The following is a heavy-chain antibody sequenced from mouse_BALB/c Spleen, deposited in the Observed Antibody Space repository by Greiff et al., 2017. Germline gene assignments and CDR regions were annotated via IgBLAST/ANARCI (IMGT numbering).Heavy chain of an antibody. Sequence: EVQLVESGPSLVKPSQTLSLTCSVTGDSITSGYWNWIRKFPGNKLEYMGYISYSGSTYYNPSLKSRISITRDTSKNQYYLQLNSVTTEDTATYYCARGGYYGYYYAMDYWGQGTSVTVSS. V-gene: IGHV3-8*02. CDR3: ARGGYYGYYYAMDY. J-gene: IGHJ4*01. CDR2: ISYSGST. CDR1: GDSITSGY. D-gene: IGHD1-1*01.